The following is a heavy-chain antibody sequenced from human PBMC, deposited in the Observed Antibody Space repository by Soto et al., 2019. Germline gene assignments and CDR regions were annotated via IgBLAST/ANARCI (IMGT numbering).Heavy chain of an antibody. Sequence: PSETLSLTCTVSGGSVSSGTYYWSWIRQPPGKGLEWIGYFYYSGATNYNPSLKSRVTISVDTSKNQFSLKVSSVTAADTAVYYCARGVIAAADTWGQGILVTVSS. J-gene: IGHJ4*02. CDR1: GGSVSSGTYY. CDR2: FYYSGAT. D-gene: IGHD6-13*01. V-gene: IGHV4-61*01. CDR3: ARGVIAAADT.